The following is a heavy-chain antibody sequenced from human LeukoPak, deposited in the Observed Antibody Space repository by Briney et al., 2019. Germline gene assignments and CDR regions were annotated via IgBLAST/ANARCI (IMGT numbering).Heavy chain of an antibody. CDR3: ARGVYVWGSYRRSNWFDP. V-gene: IGHV4-34*01. CDR2: INHSGST. J-gene: IGHJ5*02. Sequence: SETLSLTCAVYGGSFSGYYWSWIRQPPGKGLEWIGEINHSGSTNYNPSLKSRVTISVDTSKTQFSLKLSSVTAADTAVYYCARGVYVWGSYRRSNWFDPWGQGTLVTVSS. CDR1: GGSFSGYY. D-gene: IGHD3-16*02.